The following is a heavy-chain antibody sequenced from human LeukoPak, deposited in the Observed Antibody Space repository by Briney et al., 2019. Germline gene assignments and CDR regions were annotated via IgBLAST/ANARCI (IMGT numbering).Heavy chain of an antibody. V-gene: IGHV3-23*01. CDR1: GFTFSSYA. CDR3: AKHFGSGTYYNFLDY. D-gene: IGHD3-10*01. J-gene: IGHJ4*02. Sequence: GASLRLSCAASGFTFSSYAMSWVRQAPGKGLEWVSAISGSGGSTYYADSVKGRFTISRDNSKNTLYLHVNSLRAEDTAVYYCAKHFGSGTYYNFLDYWGQGTLVTVSS. CDR2: ISGSGGST.